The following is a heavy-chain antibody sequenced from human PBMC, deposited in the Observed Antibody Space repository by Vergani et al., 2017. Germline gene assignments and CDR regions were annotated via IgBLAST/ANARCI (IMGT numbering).Heavy chain of an antibody. V-gene: IGHV4-34*01. CDR2: INHSGST. Sequence: QVQLQESGPGLVKPSETLSLTCAVYGGSFSGYYWSWIRQPPGKGLEWIGEINHSGSTNYNPSLKSRVTISVDTSKNQFSLKLSSVTAADTAVYYCARGVKYDYWGQGTLVTVSS. J-gene: IGHJ4*02. CDR1: GGSFSGYY. CDR3: ARGVKYDY.